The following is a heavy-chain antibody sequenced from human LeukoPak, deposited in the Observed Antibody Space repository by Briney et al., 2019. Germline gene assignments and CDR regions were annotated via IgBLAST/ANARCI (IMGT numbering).Heavy chain of an antibody. Sequence: RGESLKISCKGSGYSFTSYWISWVRQMPGKGLEWMGRIDPSDSYTNYSPSFQGHVTISADKSISTAYLQWSSLKASDTAMYYRARLRFWGNWFDPWGQGTLVTVSS. V-gene: IGHV5-10-1*01. D-gene: IGHD3-16*01. CDR2: IDPSDSYT. CDR3: ARLRFWGNWFDP. CDR1: GYSFTSYW. J-gene: IGHJ5*02.